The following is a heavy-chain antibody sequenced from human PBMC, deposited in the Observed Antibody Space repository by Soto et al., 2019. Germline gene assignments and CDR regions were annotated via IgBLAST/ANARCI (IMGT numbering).Heavy chain of an antibody. CDR2: ISAYNDNT. CDR3: ARDPPPPDY. V-gene: IGHV1-18*01. J-gene: IGHJ4*02. Sequence: GSSVKVSCKASGYTFASYAISWMRQAPGQGLEWMGWISAYNDNTNYAQKLQGRVTMTTDTSTSTAYMELRSLRSDDTAVYYCARDPPPPDYWGQGTLDTVSS. CDR1: GYTFASYA.